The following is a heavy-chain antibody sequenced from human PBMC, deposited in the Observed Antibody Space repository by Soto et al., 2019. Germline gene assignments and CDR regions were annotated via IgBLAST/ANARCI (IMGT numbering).Heavy chain of an antibody. CDR2: INHSGST. D-gene: IGHD6-19*01. CDR3: ARGGWLPYYYYGMDV. V-gene: IGHV4-34*01. J-gene: IGHJ6*02. CDR1: GGSFSGYY. Sequence: TLSLTCAFYGGSFSGYYWSWIRQPPGKGLEWIGEINHSGSTNYNPSLKSRVTISVDTSKNQFSLKLSSVTAADTAVYYCARGGWLPYYYYGMDVWGQGTTVTVSS.